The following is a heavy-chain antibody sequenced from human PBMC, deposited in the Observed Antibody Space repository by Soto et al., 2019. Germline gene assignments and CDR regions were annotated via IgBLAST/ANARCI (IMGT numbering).Heavy chain of an antibody. Sequence: GGSLRLSCAVSGFSLSNYAMSWVRQAPGKGLEWVSAISGSGSNTYYIDSVKGRFTISRDKTKTTLFLQMNNLRAEDTAVYYCAKGGITLVRGSFDYWGQGALVTVSS. J-gene: IGHJ4*02. CDR2: ISGSGSNT. CDR1: GFSLSNYA. CDR3: AKGGITLVRGSFDY. V-gene: IGHV3-23*01. D-gene: IGHD3-10*01.